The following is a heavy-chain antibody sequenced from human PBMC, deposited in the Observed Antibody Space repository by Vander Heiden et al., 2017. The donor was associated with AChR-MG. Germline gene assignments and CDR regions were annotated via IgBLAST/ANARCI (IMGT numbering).Heavy chain of an antibody. V-gene: IGHV3-30-3*01. CDR2: ISYDGSNK. J-gene: IGHJ3*02. CDR1: GFTFSSYA. CDR3: ARDRYYDGSGKMEFAFDI. Sequence: QVQLVESGGGVVQPGRSLRLSCAASGFTFSSYAMHWVRQAPGKGLEWVAVISYDGSNKYYADSVKGRVTISRDNSKNTLYLQMNSLRAEDTAVYYCARDRYYDGSGKMEFAFDIWGQGTMVTVSS. D-gene: IGHD3-10*01.